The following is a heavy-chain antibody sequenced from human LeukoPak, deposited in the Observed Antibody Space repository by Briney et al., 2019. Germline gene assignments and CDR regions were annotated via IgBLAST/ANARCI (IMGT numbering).Heavy chain of an antibody. Sequence: ASVKVSCKASRYTFTSYDINWVRQATGQGLEWMGWMNPNSGNTGCGQKFQGRVTMTKNTSISTAYMELSSLRSEDTAVYYCTRVMTLWFGEGGFDYWGPGTLVTVSS. CDR1: RYTFTSYD. J-gene: IGHJ4*02. V-gene: IGHV1-8*01. D-gene: IGHD3-10*01. CDR3: TRVMTLWFGEGGFDY. CDR2: MNPNSGNT.